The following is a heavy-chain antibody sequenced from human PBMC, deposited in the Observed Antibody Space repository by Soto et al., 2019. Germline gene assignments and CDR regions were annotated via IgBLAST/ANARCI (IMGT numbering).Heavy chain of an antibody. CDR2: ISGDGKAT. D-gene: IGHD2-21*01. J-gene: IGHJ4*02. CDR1: GFYFSAYA. CDR3: AKEVTSCCYPGFDS. Sequence: EVQLLESGGDLVQPGGSLRLSCVASGFYFSAYALAWVRQAPGKGLECISGISGDGKATHYAESVRGRFTISRDNSKNTVSLRIDSLRAEDTALYYCAKEVTSCCYPGFDSWGQGTLVTVSS. V-gene: IGHV3-23*01.